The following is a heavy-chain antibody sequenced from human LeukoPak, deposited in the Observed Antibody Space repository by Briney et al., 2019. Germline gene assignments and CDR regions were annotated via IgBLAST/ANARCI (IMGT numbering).Heavy chain of an antibody. Sequence: KSSETLSLTCTVSGGSISGYYWSWIRQPVGKGLEWIGRIYTSGSTHYNPSLKSRVTMSVDTSKNQFSLKLSSVTAADTAVYYCARLITGTTTAFDIWGQGTMVTVSS. V-gene: IGHV4-4*07. CDR1: GGSISGYY. J-gene: IGHJ3*02. D-gene: IGHD1-7*01. CDR2: IYTSGST. CDR3: ARLITGTTTAFDI.